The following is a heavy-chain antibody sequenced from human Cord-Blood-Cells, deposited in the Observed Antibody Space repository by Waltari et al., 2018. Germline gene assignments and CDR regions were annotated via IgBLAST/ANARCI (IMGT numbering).Heavy chain of an antibody. V-gene: IGHV5-51*07. D-gene: IGHD3-22*01. CDR3: ARLAVGGGYYSSGYYYFDY. Sequence: EVQPVQHGAAVKKPGEPRKIASKGFGNSLPSYWTGSVQPIPGKGLEWMGIIYPGDSDTRYSPSFQGQVTISADKSISTAYLQWSSLKASDTAMYYCARLAVGGGYYSSGYYYFDYWGQGTLVTVSS. J-gene: IGHJ4*02. CDR1: GNSLPSYW. CDR2: IYPGDSDT.